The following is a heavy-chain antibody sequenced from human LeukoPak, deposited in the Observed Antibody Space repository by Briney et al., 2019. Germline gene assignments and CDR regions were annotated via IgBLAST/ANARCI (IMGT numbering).Heavy chain of an antibody. CDR2: IYTSGST. J-gene: IGHJ4*02. Sequence: SETLSLTCTVSGGSISSGSYYWSWIRQPAGKGLEWIGRIYTSGSTNYNPSLKSRVTISVDTSKNQFSLKLSSVTAADTAVYYCARVSDYGDYVVDYWGQGTLVTVSS. CDR1: GGSISSGSYY. V-gene: IGHV4-61*02. CDR3: ARVSDYGDYVVDY. D-gene: IGHD4-17*01.